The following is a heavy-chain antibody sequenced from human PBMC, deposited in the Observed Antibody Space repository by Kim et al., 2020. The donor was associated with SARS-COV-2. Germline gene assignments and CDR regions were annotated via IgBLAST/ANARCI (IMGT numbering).Heavy chain of an antibody. J-gene: IGHJ4*02. CDR3: ARTPTVGPTDFDA. D-gene: IGHD3-9*01. V-gene: IGHV1-18*01. CDR2: ISGYSGDT. Sequence: ASVKVSCKASGYTFTNFGITWVRQAPGQGLEWMGWISGYSGDTYYAQNFQGRVTLITDTSTSTANMELRSLRSDDTAVYYCARTPTVGPTDFDAWGQGTLVTVSS. CDR1: GYTFTNFG.